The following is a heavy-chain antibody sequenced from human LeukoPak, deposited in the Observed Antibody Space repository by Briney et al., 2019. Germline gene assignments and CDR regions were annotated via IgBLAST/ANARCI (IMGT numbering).Heavy chain of an antibody. CDR1: GGSISSNNW. CDR2: IYYSGST. CDR3: AREGSGSGYFDY. Sequence: SETLSLTCAVSGGSISSNNWWGWVRQPPGKGLEWIGYIYYSGSTYYNPSLKSRVTISVDTSKNQFSLKLSSVTAADTAVYYCAREGSGSGYFDYWGQGTLVTVSS. J-gene: IGHJ4*02. V-gene: IGHV4-4*02. D-gene: IGHD3-22*01.